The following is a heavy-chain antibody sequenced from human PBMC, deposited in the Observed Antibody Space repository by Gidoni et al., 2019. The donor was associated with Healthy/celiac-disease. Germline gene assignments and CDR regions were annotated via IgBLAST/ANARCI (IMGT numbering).Heavy chain of an antibody. CDR3: AKLKTKTVWGGADY. Sequence: QVQLVESGGGVVQPGRSLRLSCAASGFTFSSYGMHWVRQAPGKGLEWVAVISYDGSNKYYADSVKGRFTISRDNSKNTLYLQMNSLRAEDTAVYYCAKLKTKTVWGGADYWGQGTLVTVSS. CDR1: GFTFSSYG. D-gene: IGHD2-21*01. J-gene: IGHJ4*02. CDR2: ISYDGSNK. V-gene: IGHV3-30*18.